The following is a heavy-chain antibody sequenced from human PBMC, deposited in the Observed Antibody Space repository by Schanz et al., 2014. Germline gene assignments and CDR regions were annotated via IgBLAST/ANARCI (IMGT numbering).Heavy chain of an antibody. CDR3: ARRASCSRIGCPFDS. CDR1: GGSFSGYY. J-gene: IGHJ4*02. V-gene: IGHV3-72*01. CDR2: VRNKNNRYTT. D-gene: IGHD2-2*01. Sequence: VQLQQWGAGLLKPSETLSLTCGVFGGSFSGYYWSWIRQPPGKGLEWVGRVRNKNNRYTTEYAASVKGRFTISRDDSKNPLYLQMNSLKTEDTAMYYCARRASCSRIGCPFDSWGQGTLVTVSS.